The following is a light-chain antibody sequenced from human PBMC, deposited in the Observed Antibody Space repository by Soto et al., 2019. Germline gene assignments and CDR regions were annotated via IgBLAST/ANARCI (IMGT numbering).Light chain of an antibody. Sequence: EIVLTQSPATLSLSLGERATLSCGASQSIGSYLAWYQHKLGQPPRLLIYDASNRATGIPVRFSGSGSGTDFTITISSLEPEDFAVYYCQQRSTWPPFSFGPGTMVDIK. V-gene: IGKV3-11*01. CDR3: QQRSTWPPFS. CDR1: QSIGSY. J-gene: IGKJ3*01. CDR2: DAS.